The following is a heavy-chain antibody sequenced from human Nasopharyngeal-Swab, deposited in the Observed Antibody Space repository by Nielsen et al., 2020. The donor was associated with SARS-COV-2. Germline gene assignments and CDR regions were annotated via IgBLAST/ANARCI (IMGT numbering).Heavy chain of an antibody. V-gene: IGHV5-51*01. CDR1: ENSFSTNW. J-gene: IGHJ4*02. CDR2: IYPSDSDT. CDR3: AIRTTGDYYFDN. Sequence: GESLKISCEGSENSFSTNWIAWVSQKPGNGLEWMGIIYPSDSDTRYSPSFQGQVTMSVDKSINTAYLQWSSLKASDTAMYYCAIRTTGDYYFDNWGQGTLVTVSS. D-gene: IGHD1-1*01.